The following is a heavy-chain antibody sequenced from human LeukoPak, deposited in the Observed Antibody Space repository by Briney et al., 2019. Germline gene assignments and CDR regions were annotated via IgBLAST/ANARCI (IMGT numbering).Heavy chain of an antibody. V-gene: IGHV3-15*01. Sequence: GGSLRLSCAASGFTSTNTWMTWVRQAPGKGLEWVGRIKSSSDGGTTDYAAPVKGRFTISRDNAKNSLYLQMNSLRAEDTAVYYCARKIPGTTYFDCWGQGTLVTVSS. CDR3: ARKIPGTTYFDC. D-gene: IGHD1-7*01. CDR1: GFTSTNTW. J-gene: IGHJ4*02. CDR2: IKSSSDGGTT.